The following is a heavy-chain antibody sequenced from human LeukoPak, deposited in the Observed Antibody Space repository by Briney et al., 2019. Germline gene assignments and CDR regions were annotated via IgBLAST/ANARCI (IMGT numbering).Heavy chain of an antibody. D-gene: IGHD7-27*01. CDR1: GGSINNDDSL. CDR2: MFYGGRS. CDR3: ARTHWDPDGFDL. J-gene: IGHJ3*01. V-gene: IGHV4-30-2*01. Sequence: SQTLSLTCLVSGGSINNDDSLWSWIRQPPGKGLEWIGYMFYGGRSDYNPSLESRVTISLDTSRNHFSLNLRSVTAADTAVYYCARTHWDPDGFDLWGQGTVVIVSS.